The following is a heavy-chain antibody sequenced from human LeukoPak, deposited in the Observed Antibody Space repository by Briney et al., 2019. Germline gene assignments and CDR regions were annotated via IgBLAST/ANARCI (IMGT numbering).Heavy chain of an antibody. CDR3: AMATVSFDY. J-gene: IGHJ4*02. D-gene: IGHD5-24*01. Sequence: GGSLRLSCAASGFTFSTYSMNWVRQAPGKGLEWVSYISSSTTNMYYADSVKGRFTISRDNAKNSLYLQMNSLRAEDTAVYYCAMATVSFDYWGQGTLVTVSS. V-gene: IGHV3-48*01. CDR1: GFTFSTYS. CDR2: ISSSTTNM.